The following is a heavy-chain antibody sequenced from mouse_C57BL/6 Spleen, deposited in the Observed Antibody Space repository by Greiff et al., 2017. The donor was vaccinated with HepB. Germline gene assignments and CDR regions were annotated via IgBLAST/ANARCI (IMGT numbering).Heavy chain of an antibody. D-gene: IGHD2-3*01. CDR2: IDPSDSYT. V-gene: IGHV1-59*01. CDR1: GYTFTSYW. J-gene: IGHJ4*01. Sequence: QVQLQQPGAELVRPGTSVKLSCKASGYTFTSYWMHWVKQRPGQGLEWIGVIDPSDSYTNYNQKFKGKATLTVDTSSSTAYMQRSSLTSEDSAVYYCARTIYDGYYNAMDYWGQGTSVTVSS. CDR3: ARTIYDGYYNAMDY.